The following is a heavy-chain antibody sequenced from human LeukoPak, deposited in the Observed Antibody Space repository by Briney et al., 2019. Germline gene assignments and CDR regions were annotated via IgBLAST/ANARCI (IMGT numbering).Heavy chain of an antibody. CDR1: GYTFTSYD. J-gene: IGHJ5*02. CDR2: INPHSGDT. D-gene: IGHD6-13*01. CDR3: AAGIAAAGTVSWFDP. V-gene: IGHV1-2*02. Sequence: ASVKVSCKASGYTFTSYDINWVRQAPGQGLEWMGWINPHSGDTDYAQKFQGRVTMTRDTSISTAYMELSSLRSEDTAVYYCAAGIAAAGTVSWFDPWGQGTLVTVSS.